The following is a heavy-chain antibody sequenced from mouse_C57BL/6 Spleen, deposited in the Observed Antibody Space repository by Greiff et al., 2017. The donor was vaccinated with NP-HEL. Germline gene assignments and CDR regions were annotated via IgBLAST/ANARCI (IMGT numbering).Heavy chain of an antibody. J-gene: IGHJ4*01. CDR2: IWSGGST. CDR1: GFSLTSYG. CDR3: ASYYGSSYDYAMDY. D-gene: IGHD1-1*01. V-gene: IGHV2-2*01. Sequence: QVQLKQSGPGLVQPSQSLSITCTVSGFSLTSYGVHWVRQSPGKGLEWLGVIWSGGSTDSNAAFISRLSISKDNYKSQVFFKMNSLQADDTAIDYCASYYGSSYDYAMDYWGKGTSVTVSS.